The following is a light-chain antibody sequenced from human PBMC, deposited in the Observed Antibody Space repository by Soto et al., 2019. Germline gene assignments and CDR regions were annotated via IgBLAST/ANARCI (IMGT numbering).Light chain of an antibody. CDR3: SSYTRSSTLYVV. V-gene: IGLV2-14*01. CDR1: SSDVGGYNY. Sequence: QSALTQPASVSGSPGQSITISCTGTSSDVGGYNYVSWYQQHPGKAPKLMIYDVSNRPSGVSNRFSGSKSGNTASLTISGLQAEDEADYYCSSYTRSSTLYVVFAGGTQVTVL. CDR2: DVS. J-gene: IGLJ2*01.